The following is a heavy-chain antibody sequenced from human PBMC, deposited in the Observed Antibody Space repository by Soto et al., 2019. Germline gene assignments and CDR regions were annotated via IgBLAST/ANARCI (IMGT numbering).Heavy chain of an antibody. CDR1: GGGFTSYW. J-gene: IGHJ3*02. CDR3: ARRQVWFGELLHAFDI. Sequence: EVQLVQSGAEVKKPGESLKISCKGSGGGFTSYWIVWVRQMPGKVLEWLGVIYPGDSVTRYSPCFQGQVTISADKSISTVYLQWRSLKASDTAMYYCARRQVWFGELLHAFDIWGQGTMVTVSS. V-gene: IGHV5-51*03. D-gene: IGHD3-10*01. CDR2: IYPGDSVT.